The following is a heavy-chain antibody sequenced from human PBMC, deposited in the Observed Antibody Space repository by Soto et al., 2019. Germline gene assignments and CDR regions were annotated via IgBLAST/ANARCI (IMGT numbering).Heavy chain of an antibody. CDR1: GGSISGYY. Sequence: SETLSLTCTVSGGSISGYYWSWIRQPPGKGLEWIAYIDYSGRTNYNPFLQSRVTISVDTSKKQFSLKLSSVTAADTAVYYCARVSTYYFDSSGSYTSDYWGQGTLVTVSS. CDR2: IDYSGRT. CDR3: ARVSTYYFDSSGSYTSDY. D-gene: IGHD3-22*01. J-gene: IGHJ4*02. V-gene: IGHV4-59*01.